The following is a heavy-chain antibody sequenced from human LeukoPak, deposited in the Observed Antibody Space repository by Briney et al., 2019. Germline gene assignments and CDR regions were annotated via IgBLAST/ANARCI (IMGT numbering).Heavy chain of an antibody. CDR1: GYTFTTYY. D-gene: IGHD6-13*01. CDR3: APYSSTWY. V-gene: IGHV1-46*01. CDR2: INPTGGTT. J-gene: IGHJ4*02. Sequence: ASVKVSCKASGYTFTTYYVHWVRQAPGQGLEWMGIINPTGGTTTYAQKFQGRVTMTRDTSTSTVFMEVNSLGSEDTAVYYCAPYSSTWYWGQGTLVTVSS.